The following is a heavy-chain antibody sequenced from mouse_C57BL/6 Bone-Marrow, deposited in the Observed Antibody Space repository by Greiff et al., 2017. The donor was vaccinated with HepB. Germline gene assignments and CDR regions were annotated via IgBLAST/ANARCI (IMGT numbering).Heavy chain of an antibody. CDR3: TTWILRYPYYFDY. Sequence: LKQSGAELVRPGASVKLSCTASGFNIKDYYMHWVKQRPEQGLEWIGRIDPEDGDTEYAPKFQGKATMTADTSSNTAYLQLSSLTSEDTAVYYCTTWILRYPYYFDYWGQGTTLTVSS. CDR2: IDPEDGDT. V-gene: IGHV14-1*01. D-gene: IGHD1-1*01. J-gene: IGHJ2*01. CDR1: GFNIKDYY.